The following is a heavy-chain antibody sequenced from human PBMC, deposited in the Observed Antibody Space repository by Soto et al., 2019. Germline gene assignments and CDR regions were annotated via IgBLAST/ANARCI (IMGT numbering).Heavy chain of an antibody. V-gene: IGHV1-46*01. CDR1: GYIFINYY. J-gene: IGHJ4*02. D-gene: IGHD3-22*01. CDR2: INPNGGST. Sequence: ASVKVSCKASGYIFINYYIHWVRQAPGQGLEWIGIINPNGGSTNYAQKFRGRVTMARDTSTSTVYMDLSSLRSDDTAVYYCARDLYYDSSGYYLGYWGQGNLVTVSS. CDR3: ARDLYYDSSGYYLGY.